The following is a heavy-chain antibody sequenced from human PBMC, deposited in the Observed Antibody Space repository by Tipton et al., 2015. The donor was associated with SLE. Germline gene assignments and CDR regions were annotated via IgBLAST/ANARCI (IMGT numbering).Heavy chain of an antibody. V-gene: IGHV4-39*07. D-gene: IGHD5-12*01. CDR2: IFYTGST. CDR1: GGPITGGTYY. Sequence: TLSLTCSVSGGPITGGTYYWGWIRQPPGKGLEWIGSIFYTGSTYYNPSLKSRVSFSIDTSKHQFSLKLNSVTAADTAVYYCARRHYSGPFDSWGQGTLVTVSS. CDR3: ARRHYSGPFDS. J-gene: IGHJ4*02.